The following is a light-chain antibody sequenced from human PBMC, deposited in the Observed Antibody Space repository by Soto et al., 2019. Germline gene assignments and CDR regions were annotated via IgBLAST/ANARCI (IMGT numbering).Light chain of an antibody. V-gene: IGKV2-30*01. CDR2: KVS. Sequence: DVVMTQSPLSLPVTLGQPASISCRSSQSLVYSDGNTYLNWFQQRPGQSPRRLIYKVSNRDSGVPDRFSGSGSGTDFTLKISSLEPEDFAVYYCQQRSNWPPFTFGPGTKVDIK. CDR1: QSLVYSDGNTY. CDR3: QQRSNWPPFT. J-gene: IGKJ3*01.